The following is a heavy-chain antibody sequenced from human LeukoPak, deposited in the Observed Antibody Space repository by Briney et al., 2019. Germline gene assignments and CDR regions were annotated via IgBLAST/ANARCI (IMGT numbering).Heavy chain of an antibody. D-gene: IGHD1-26*01. J-gene: IGHJ4*02. Sequence: ASVKVSCKASGYTFTSYAMNWVRQAPGQGLEWMGWISAYNGNTNYAQKLQGRVTMTTDTSTSTAYMELRSLRSDDTAVYYCARVEVGASGVDYWGQGTLVTVSS. CDR2: ISAYNGNT. V-gene: IGHV1-18*01. CDR1: GYTFTSYA. CDR3: ARVEVGASGVDY.